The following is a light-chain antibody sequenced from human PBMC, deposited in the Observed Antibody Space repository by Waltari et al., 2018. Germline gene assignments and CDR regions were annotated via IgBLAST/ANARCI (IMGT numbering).Light chain of an antibody. CDR2: EKC. V-gene: IGLV1-51*02. Sequence: QSVLTQPPSVSAAPGQKVTISCSGSSSNIGTSYVSWYQQLPGTAPKLLVYEKCKGPSWIPDRCAGSKSGTSATLGITGRQTGDEADYYCGTWDSSLNGGVFGGGTKLTVL. CDR1: SSNIGTSY. CDR3: GTWDSSLNGGV. J-gene: IGLJ2*01.